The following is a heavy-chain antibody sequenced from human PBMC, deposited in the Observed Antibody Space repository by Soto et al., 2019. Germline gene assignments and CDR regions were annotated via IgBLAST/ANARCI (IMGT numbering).Heavy chain of an antibody. CDR1: GFTFSSKS. V-gene: IGHV3-23*01. Sequence: GGSLRLSCAASGFTFSSKSMSWVRQPPGKGLEWVSGISGSGGSTYYADSVKGRFTISRDNSKNTVFLQMNSLRVEDTAIYFCARDESSSMYYFAYWGHGTLVTVSS. D-gene: IGHD6-13*01. J-gene: IGHJ4*01. CDR3: ARDESSSMYYFAY. CDR2: ISGSGGST.